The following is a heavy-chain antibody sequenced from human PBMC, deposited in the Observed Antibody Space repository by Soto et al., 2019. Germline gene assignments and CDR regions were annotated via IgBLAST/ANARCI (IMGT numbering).Heavy chain of an antibody. D-gene: IGHD4-17*01. J-gene: IGHJ5*02. CDR3: ARAPLRLEYNWFDP. CDR1: GYTFTSYG. CDR2: ISAYNGNT. V-gene: IGHV1-18*01. Sequence: GASVKVSCKASGYTFTSYGISWVRQAPGQGLEWMGWISAYNGNTNYAQKLQGRVTMTTDTSTSTAYMELRSLRSDDTAVYYCARAPLRLEYNWFDPWGQGTLVTVSS.